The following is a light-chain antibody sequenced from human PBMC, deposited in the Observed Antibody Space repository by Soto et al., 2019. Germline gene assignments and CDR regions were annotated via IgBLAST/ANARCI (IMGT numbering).Light chain of an antibody. CDR1: TSDIGGYNS. V-gene: IGLV2-14*01. J-gene: IGLJ3*02. CDR3: SSYTSTTTLTWV. Sequence: QSALTQPASVSGSPGQSITISCTATTSDIGGYNSVSWYQQHPGRAPKLMIYEVSNRPSGISNRFSGSKSGNTASLTISGLQAGDEADYYCSSYTSTTTLTWVFGGGTQLTVL. CDR2: EVS.